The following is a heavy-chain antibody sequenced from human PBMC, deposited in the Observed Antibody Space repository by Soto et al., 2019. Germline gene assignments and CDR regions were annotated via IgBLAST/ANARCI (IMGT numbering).Heavy chain of an antibody. Sequence: SVKVSCKASGGTFSSYTISWVRQAPGQGLEWMGRIIPILGIANYAQKFQGRVTITADKSTSTAYMELSSLRSEDTAVYYCARDEFTMVRGVIISLRAFDIWGQGTMVTVSS. D-gene: IGHD3-10*01. V-gene: IGHV1-69*04. J-gene: IGHJ3*02. CDR2: IIPILGIA. CDR1: GGTFSSYT. CDR3: ARDEFTMVRGVIISLRAFDI.